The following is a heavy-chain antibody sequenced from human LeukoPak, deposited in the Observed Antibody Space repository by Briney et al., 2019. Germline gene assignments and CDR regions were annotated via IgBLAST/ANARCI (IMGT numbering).Heavy chain of an antibody. J-gene: IGHJ4*02. V-gene: IGHV3-48*04. CDR1: GFTFSSYS. CDR2: ISSSSSTI. D-gene: IGHD5-18*01. Sequence: GGSLRLSCAASGFTFSSYSMNWVRQAPGKGLEWVSYISSSSSTIYYADSVKGRFTISRDNAKNSLYLQMNSLRAEDTAVYYCARDGYSYGYLFDYWGQGTLVTVSS. CDR3: ARDGYSYGYLFDY.